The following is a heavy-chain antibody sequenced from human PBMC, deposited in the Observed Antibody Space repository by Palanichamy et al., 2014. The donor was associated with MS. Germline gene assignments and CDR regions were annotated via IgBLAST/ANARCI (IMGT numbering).Heavy chain of an antibody. D-gene: IGHD1-26*01. CDR2: TKNKANSYTI. CDR1: GFIFSDHY. Sequence: EVQLVESGGGLVQPGGSLRLSCAASGFIFSDHYMDWVRQAPGKGLEWVGRTKNKANSYTIEYAASVKGRFTISRDDSKNSLFLQMNSLKTEDTAVYYCTSWTSGACRDWGQGTLVTVSS. J-gene: IGHJ4*02. V-gene: IGHV3-72*01. CDR3: TSWTSGACRD.